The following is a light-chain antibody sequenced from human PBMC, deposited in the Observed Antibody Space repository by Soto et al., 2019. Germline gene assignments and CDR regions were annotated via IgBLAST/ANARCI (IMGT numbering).Light chain of an antibody. CDR1: SSDVGYDNH. CDR3: SSYASGYTYV. Sequence: QSALTQPASVSGSPGQSITISCTGTSSDVGYDNHVSWYQQHPGKVPKLIIYDGNKRPSGVSNRFSGSKSGNTASLTISGLQSEDEGDYYCSSYASGYTYVFGTGTKVTVL. J-gene: IGLJ1*01. V-gene: IGLV2-14*01. CDR2: DGN.